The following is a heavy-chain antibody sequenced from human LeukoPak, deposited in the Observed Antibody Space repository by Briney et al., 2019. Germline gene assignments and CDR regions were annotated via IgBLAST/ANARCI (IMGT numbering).Heavy chain of an antibody. D-gene: IGHD2-15*01. CDR3: TRAGGVVVVAAPVSFDY. CDR2: ISWNSGSI. V-gene: IGHV3-9*01. J-gene: IGHJ4*02. Sequence: GGSLRLSCAASGFTFDDYAMHWVRQAPGKGLEWVSGISWNSGSIGYADSVKGRFTISRDNAKNSLYLQMNSLRAEDTALYYCTRAGGVVVVAAPVSFDYWGQGTLVTVSS. CDR1: GFTFDDYA.